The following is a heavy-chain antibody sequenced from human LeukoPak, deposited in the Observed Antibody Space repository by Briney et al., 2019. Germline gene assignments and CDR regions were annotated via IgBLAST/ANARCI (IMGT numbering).Heavy chain of an antibody. CDR2: VYSTGHT. D-gene: IGHD3-16*01. CDR1: GDSLYY. J-gene: IGHJ4*02. CDR3: ARHHTSSKPIDY. V-gene: IGHV4-39*01. Sequence: SETLSLTCTVSGDSLYYWGWIRQSPGKGLEWIGSVYSTGHTNYNLSLKSRVTMSIDTSKNQLSLKLTSVTAADTAMYYCARHHTSSKPIDYWGQGTLVTVSS.